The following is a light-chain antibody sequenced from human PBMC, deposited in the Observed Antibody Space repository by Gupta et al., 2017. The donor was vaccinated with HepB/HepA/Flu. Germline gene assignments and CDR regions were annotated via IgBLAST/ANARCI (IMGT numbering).Light chain of an antibody. V-gene: IGLV1-40*01. CDR2: ANS. CDR1: RSNIGAHYD. CDR3: QSFDNSLTAVV. J-gene: IGLJ2*01. Sequence: GAPGRRVTISCTGSRSNIGAHYDVNWYQHLPGTAPKLLIYANSNRPSGVPDRFSGSKSGTSASLAITGLQAEEEAHYYCQSFDNSLTAVVFGGGTKLTVL.